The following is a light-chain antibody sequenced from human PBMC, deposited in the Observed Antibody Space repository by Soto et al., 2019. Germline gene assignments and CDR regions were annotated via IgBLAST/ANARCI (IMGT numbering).Light chain of an antibody. V-gene: IGKV1-5*01. J-gene: IGKJ2*01. CDR2: DAS. CDR1: QSISSW. Sequence: DIQMTQSPSTLSASVGDRVTITCRASQSISSWLAWYQQKPGKAPKLLIYDASSLESGVPSRFSGSGSGTEFTLTISSLQPDDFATYYYYQYNSYSPRYTFGQGTKLEIK. CDR3: YQYNSYSPRYT.